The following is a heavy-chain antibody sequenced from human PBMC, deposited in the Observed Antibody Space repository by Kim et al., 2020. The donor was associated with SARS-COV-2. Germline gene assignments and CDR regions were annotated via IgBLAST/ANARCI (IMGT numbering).Heavy chain of an antibody. CDR2: INTNTGNP. CDR1: GYTFTSYA. CDR3: AREADVGFWSGYYPSYSGMYV. Sequence: ASVKVSCKASGYTFTSYAMNWVRQAPGQGLEWMGWINTNTGNPTYAQGFTGRFVFSLDTSVSTAYLQISSLKAEDTAVYYCAREADVGFWSGYYPSYSGMYVWGQGTTVTVSS. V-gene: IGHV7-4-1*02. D-gene: IGHD3-3*01. J-gene: IGHJ6*02.